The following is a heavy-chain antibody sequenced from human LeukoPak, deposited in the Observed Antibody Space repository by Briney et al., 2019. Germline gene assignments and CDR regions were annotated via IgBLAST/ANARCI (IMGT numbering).Heavy chain of an antibody. CDR1: GFTFSSYW. Sequence: GGSLRLSCAASGFTFSSYWMHWVRQAPGKGLVCVSRISGDGRTTSYADSVTGRFTISRDNAKNTLYLQMTSLRVEDTAVYYCVDYGERWGQGTLVTVSS. CDR2: ISGDGRTT. CDR3: VDYGER. V-gene: IGHV3-74*01. D-gene: IGHD4-17*01. J-gene: IGHJ4*02.